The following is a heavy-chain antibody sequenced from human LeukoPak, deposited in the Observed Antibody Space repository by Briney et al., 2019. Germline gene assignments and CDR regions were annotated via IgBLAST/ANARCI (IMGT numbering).Heavy chain of an antibody. CDR2: ISYDGSNK. CDR3: ARGTYYDYVWGSYRNYYFDH. D-gene: IGHD3-16*02. Sequence: GRSLRLSCAASGFTFSSYAMHWVRQAPGKGLEWVAVISYDGSNKYYADSVKGRFTISRDNSKNTLYLQMNSLRAEDTAVYYCARGTYYDYVWGSYRNYYFDHWGQGTLVTVSS. J-gene: IGHJ4*02. V-gene: IGHV3-30*04. CDR1: GFTFSSYA.